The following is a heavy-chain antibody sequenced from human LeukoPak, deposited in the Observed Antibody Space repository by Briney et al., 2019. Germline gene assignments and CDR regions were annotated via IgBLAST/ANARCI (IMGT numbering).Heavy chain of an antibody. CDR3: ARYHGGNSGAY. CDR2: IYYSGST. V-gene: IGHV4-30-4*08. Sequence: NPSETLSLTCTVSGGCISSGDYYWSWIRQAPGKGLEWIGYIYYSGSTYYNPSLKSRVTISVDTSKNQFSLKLSSVTAADTAVYYCARYHGGNSGAYWGQGTLVTVSS. CDR1: GGCISSGDYY. J-gene: IGHJ4*02. D-gene: IGHD4-23*01.